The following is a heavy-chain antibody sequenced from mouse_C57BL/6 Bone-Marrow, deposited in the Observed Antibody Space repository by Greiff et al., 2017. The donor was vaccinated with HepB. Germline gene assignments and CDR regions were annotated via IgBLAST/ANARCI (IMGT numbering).Heavy chain of an antibody. D-gene: IGHD1-1*01. CDR2: INSDGGST. CDR3: ARGGDYYGSHWYFDV. Sequence: EVQVVESEGGLVQPGESLKLSCESNEYEFPSHDMSWVRKTPEKRLELVAAINSDGGSTYYPDTMERRFIISRDNTKKTLYLQMSSLRSEDTALYYCARGGDYYGSHWYFDVWGTGTTVTVSS. CDR1: EYEFPSHD. V-gene: IGHV5-2*01. J-gene: IGHJ1*03.